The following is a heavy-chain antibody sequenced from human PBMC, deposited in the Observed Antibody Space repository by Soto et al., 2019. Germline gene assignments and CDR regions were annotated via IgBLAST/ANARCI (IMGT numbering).Heavy chain of an antibody. D-gene: IGHD7-27*01. CDR3: EREISWGDFDY. J-gene: IGHJ4*02. V-gene: IGHV3-30-3*01. CDR1: GFTFSSHS. CDR2: VSSDGNTK. Sequence: QVQLVESGGGVVQSGRSLRLSCAASGFTFSSHSMHWVRQAPGEGLEWVAVVSSDGNTKYYADSVKGRFTISRDNSKNTVYLQMNSLRAEDTAIYYCEREISWGDFDYWGQGTLVTVSS.